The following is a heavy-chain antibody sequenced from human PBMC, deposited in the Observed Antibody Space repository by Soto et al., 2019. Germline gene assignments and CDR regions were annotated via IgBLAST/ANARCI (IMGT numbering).Heavy chain of an antibody. J-gene: IGHJ3*02. D-gene: IGHD2-2*03. CDR2: FYPGDSTS. CDR3: ARIIGYCRNNDCSWTFGI. V-gene: IGHV5-51*01. CDR1: GYSFISYW. Sequence: PGESLKISSKTSGYSFISYWVAGVRQKPGKGLEWMRTFYPGDSTSTYSPSFQGQVTISVDKSISTAYLHLGSLKASDTAMYYCARIIGYCRNNDCSWTFGIWGQGTTVTVSS.